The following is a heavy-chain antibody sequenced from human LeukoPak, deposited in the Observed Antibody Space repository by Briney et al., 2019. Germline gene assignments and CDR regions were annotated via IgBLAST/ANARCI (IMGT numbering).Heavy chain of an antibody. Sequence: SETLSLTCSVSGVSISAYYWSWIRQPPGKGLEWIGYIYYSGSTNYNPSLKSRVTISVDTSKNQFSLKLSSVTAADTAVYYCARATPDSSGYYYAYAFDIWGQGTMVTVSS. CDR2: IYYSGST. CDR3: ARATPDSSGYYYAYAFDI. CDR1: GVSISAYY. V-gene: IGHV4-59*01. D-gene: IGHD3-22*01. J-gene: IGHJ3*02.